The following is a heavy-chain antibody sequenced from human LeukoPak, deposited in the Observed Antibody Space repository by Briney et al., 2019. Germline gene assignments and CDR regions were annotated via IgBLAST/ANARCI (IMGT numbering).Heavy chain of an antibody. Sequence: ASVKVSCKTSGGTFSSYAISWVRQAPGQGLEWIGDIIPIFDTANYAQKFQGRVTITADESATTSYMELSSLRSEDTAAYYCARTRSYSSGWYGGFRYYYYMDVWGKGTTVTISS. CDR2: IIPIFDTA. J-gene: IGHJ6*03. V-gene: IGHV1-69*13. D-gene: IGHD6-19*01. CDR1: GGTFSSYA. CDR3: ARTRSYSSGWYGGFRYYYYMDV.